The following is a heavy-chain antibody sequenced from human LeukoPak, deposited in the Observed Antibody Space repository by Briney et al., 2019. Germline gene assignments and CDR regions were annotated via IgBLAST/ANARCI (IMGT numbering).Heavy chain of an antibody. CDR3: ARQEEAYCSGGSCYRGGWFDP. J-gene: IGHJ5*02. CDR1: GYSFTSYW. D-gene: IGHD2-15*01. Sequence: GESLKISCKGSGYSFTSYWIGWVRQMPGKGLEWMGIIYPGGSDTRYSPSFQGQVTISADKSISTAYLQWSSLKASDTAMYYCARQEEAYCSGGSCYRGGWFDPWGQGTLVTVSS. V-gene: IGHV5-51*01. CDR2: IYPGGSDT.